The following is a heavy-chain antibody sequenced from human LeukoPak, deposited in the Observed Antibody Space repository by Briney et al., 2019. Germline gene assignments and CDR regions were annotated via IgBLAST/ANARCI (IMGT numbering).Heavy chain of an antibody. CDR2: IYSGGST. V-gene: IGHV3-53*01. Sequence: GGSLRLSCAASGFTVSSNYMSWVRQAPRKGLEWVSVIYSGGSTYYADSVKGRFTISRDNSKNTLYLQMNNLRAEDTAVYYCARDGRKVITSGWYYFDCWGQGTLVTVSS. J-gene: IGHJ4*02. CDR1: GFTVSSNY. CDR3: ARDGRKVITSGWYYFDC. D-gene: IGHD6-19*01.